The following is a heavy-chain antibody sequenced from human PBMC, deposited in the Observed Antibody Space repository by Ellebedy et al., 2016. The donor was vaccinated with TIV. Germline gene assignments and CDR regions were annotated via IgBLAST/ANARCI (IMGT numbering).Heavy chain of an antibody. CDR2: ISAYNGNT. CDR3: ARDGTTWYYYYYMDV. Sequence: ASVKVSCXASGYTFTSYGISWVRQAPGQGLEWMGWISAYNGNTNYAQKLQGRVTMTTDTSTSTAYMELRSLRSDDTAVYYCARDGTTWYYYYYMDVWGKGTTVTVSS. V-gene: IGHV1-18*01. D-gene: IGHD1-14*01. CDR1: GYTFTSYG. J-gene: IGHJ6*03.